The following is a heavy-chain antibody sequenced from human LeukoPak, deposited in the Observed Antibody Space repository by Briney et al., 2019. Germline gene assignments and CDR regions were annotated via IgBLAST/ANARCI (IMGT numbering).Heavy chain of an antibody. D-gene: IGHD6-6*01. CDR1: GFTFSSYW. J-gene: IGHJ4*02. Sequence: TGGSLRLSCVASGFTFSSYWMSWVRQAPGKGLEWVANMKQDGSEKYYVDSVKGRFTISRDNAKNSLYLQMNSLRAEDTAVYYCARESSPLDFWGQGTLVTVSS. CDR3: ARESSPLDF. CDR2: MKQDGSEK. V-gene: IGHV3-7*01.